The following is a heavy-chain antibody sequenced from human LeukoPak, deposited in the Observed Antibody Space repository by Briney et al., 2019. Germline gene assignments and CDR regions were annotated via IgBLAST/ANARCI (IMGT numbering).Heavy chain of an antibody. V-gene: IGHV1-46*01. J-gene: IGHJ5*02. CDR2: INPSGTWT. CDR3: ARDNSVRDEAWWFSP. Sequence: GASVKVSCKAFGYTFTRYYMHWVRQAPGQGPEWMGVINPSGTWTTYPQKFQGRLTLTRDMSTTTDYLELSSLRSEDTAVYYCARDNSVRDEAWWFSPWGQGTLVTVSS. CDR1: GYTFTRYY. D-gene: IGHD5-24*01.